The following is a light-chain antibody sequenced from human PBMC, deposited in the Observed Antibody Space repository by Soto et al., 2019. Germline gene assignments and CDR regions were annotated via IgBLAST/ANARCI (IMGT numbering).Light chain of an antibody. CDR1: QSVDRY. J-gene: IGKJ2*01. V-gene: IGKV3-11*01. CDR3: QQGSNWYT. CDR2: DTS. Sequence: EIVLTQSPATLSLSPGDRATLSCRASQSVDRYLACYQEKPGQAPRLLIYDTSDRATGIPDRFSGSGSGTDFTLTISSLEPEDFAVYYCQQGSNWYTFGQGTKLEIK.